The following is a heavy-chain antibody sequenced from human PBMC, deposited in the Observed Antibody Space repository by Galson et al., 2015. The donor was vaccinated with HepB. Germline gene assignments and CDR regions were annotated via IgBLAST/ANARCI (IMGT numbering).Heavy chain of an antibody. CDR3: VVYDILTGYDDAFDI. V-gene: IGHV3-21*01. J-gene: IGHJ3*02. Sequence: SLRLSCAASGFTFSSYSMNWVRQAPGKGLEWVSSISSSSSYIYYADSVKGRFTISRDNAKNSLYLQMNSLRAEDTAVYYCVVYDILTGYDDAFDIWGQGTMVTVSS. CDR2: ISSSSSYI. CDR1: GFTFSSYS. D-gene: IGHD3-9*01.